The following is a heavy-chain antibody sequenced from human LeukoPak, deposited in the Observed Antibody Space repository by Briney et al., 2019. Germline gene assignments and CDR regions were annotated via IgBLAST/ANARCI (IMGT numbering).Heavy chain of an antibody. V-gene: IGHV4-39*07. CDR1: GGSINSRIYY. D-gene: IGHD3-10*01. CDR2: IYYSGST. Sequence: PSETLSLTCTVSGGSINSRIYYWGWIRRPPGKGLEWIGSIYYSGSTYYNPSLKSRVTFSVDTSKNQFSLKLSSVTAADTAVYYCARDVPFNYGSGSYYNLYFDYWGQGTLVTVSS. J-gene: IGHJ4*02. CDR3: ARDVPFNYGSGSYYNLYFDY.